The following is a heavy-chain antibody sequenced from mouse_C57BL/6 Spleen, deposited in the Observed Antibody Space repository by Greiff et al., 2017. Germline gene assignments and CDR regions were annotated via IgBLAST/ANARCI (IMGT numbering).Heavy chain of an antibody. CDR1: GYTFTSYW. J-gene: IGHJ4*01. CDR2: IYPGSGST. Sequence: QVQLQQPGAELVKPGASVKMSCKASGYTFTSYWITWVKQRPGQGLEWIGDIYPGSGSTNYNEKFKSKATLTVDTSSSTAYMQLSSLTSEDSAVYYCAREHYYDGSSPYAMDYWGQGTSVTVSS. V-gene: IGHV1-55*01. CDR3: AREHYYDGSSPYAMDY. D-gene: IGHD1-1*01.